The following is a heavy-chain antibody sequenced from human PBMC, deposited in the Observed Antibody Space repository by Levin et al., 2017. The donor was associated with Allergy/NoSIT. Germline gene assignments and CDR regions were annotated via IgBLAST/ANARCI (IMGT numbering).Heavy chain of an antibody. CDR1: GFTVSSNY. CDR3: ARDRSSGWGMDV. Sequence: GESLKISCAASGFTVSSNYMSWVRQAPGKGLEWVSVIYSGGTTYYADSVKGRFTISRDNSKNTLYLQINSLRAEDTAVYYCARDRSSGWGMDVWGQGTTVTVSS. D-gene: IGHD6-19*01. J-gene: IGHJ6*02. CDR2: IYSGGTT. V-gene: IGHV3-53*01.